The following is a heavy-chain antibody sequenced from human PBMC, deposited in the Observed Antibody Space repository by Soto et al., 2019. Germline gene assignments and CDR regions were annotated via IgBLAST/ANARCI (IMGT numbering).Heavy chain of an antibody. CDR1: GYTFTGYY. J-gene: IGHJ6*02. CDR3: ARSRYGSGIYYNLGYYYYGMDV. D-gene: IGHD3-10*01. V-gene: IGHV1-2*04. Sequence: ASVKVSCKASGYTFTGYYMHWVRQAPGQGLEWMGWINPNSGGTNYAQKFQGWVTMTRDTSISTAYMELSRLRSDDTAVYYCARSRYGSGIYYNLGYYYYGMDVWGQGTTVTVSS. CDR2: INPNSGGT.